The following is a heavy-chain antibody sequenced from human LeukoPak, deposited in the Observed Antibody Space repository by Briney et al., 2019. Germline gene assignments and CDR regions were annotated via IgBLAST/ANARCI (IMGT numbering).Heavy chain of an antibody. CDR1: GYTFTDYF. CDR3: ARVSEDWCSSSSCPPAY. V-gene: IGHV1-2*02. Sequence: ASVKVSCKASGYTFTDYFIHWVRQAPGQGLQWMGWISPNSGGANFAQKFQDRVTLTRDASIRTAYMELIGLTSEDTAVYYCARVSEDWCSSSSCPPAYWGQGTLVTVSS. D-gene: IGHD2-2*01. CDR2: ISPNSGGA. J-gene: IGHJ4*02.